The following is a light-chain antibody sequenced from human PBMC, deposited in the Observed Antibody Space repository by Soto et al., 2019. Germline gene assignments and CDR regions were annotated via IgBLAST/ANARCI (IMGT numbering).Light chain of an antibody. CDR1: SSNIGNNY. CDR2: DNN. Sequence: QSVLTQPPSVSAAPGQKVTISRSGSSSNIGNNYVSWYQQLPGTAPKLLIYDNNKRPSGIPDRFSGSKSGTSATLGITGLQTGDEADYYCGTWDSNLSAHFVFGTGTKVTVL. J-gene: IGLJ1*01. CDR3: GTWDSNLSAHFV. V-gene: IGLV1-51*01.